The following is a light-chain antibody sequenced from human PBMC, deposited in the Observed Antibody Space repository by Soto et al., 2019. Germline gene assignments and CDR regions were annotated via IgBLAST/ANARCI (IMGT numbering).Light chain of an antibody. Sequence: IVMTQSPATLSVSPWERATLSCRASQSVSSYLAWYQQKPGQAPRLLIYDASNRATGIPARFSGSGSGTDFTLTISSLEPEDFAVYYCQQRSNWPITFGQGTRLEI. V-gene: IGKV3-11*01. J-gene: IGKJ5*01. CDR3: QQRSNWPIT. CDR2: DAS. CDR1: QSVSSY.